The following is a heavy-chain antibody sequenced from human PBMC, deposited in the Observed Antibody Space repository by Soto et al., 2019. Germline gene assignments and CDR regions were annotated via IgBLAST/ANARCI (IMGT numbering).Heavy chain of an antibody. V-gene: IGHV3-23*01. J-gene: IGHJ3*02. CDR1: GFSFNDYA. Sequence: GVSLRLSCAASGFSFNDYAAGWVRQAPGKGLEWVSTLSGIDDTTFYADSVKGRFIISRDHSKTTLYILMHSLRAEDTAMYYCDTKWGMRAFDIWGQGTMVIVS. CDR2: LSGIDDTT. CDR3: DTKWGMRAFDI. D-gene: IGHD2-8*02.